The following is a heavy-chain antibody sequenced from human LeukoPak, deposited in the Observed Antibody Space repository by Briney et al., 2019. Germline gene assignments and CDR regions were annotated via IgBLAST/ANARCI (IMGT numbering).Heavy chain of an antibody. CDR3: AKSLQLWFGELLFLDY. V-gene: IGHV3-9*01. J-gene: IGHJ4*02. D-gene: IGHD3-10*01. CDR2: ISWNSGSI. Sequence: GGSLRLSCAASGFTFDDYAMHWVRQAPGKGLEWVSGISWNSGSIGYADSVKGRFTISRDNSKNTLYLQMNSLRAEDTAVYYCAKSLQLWFGELLFLDYWGQGTLVTVSS. CDR1: GFTFDDYA.